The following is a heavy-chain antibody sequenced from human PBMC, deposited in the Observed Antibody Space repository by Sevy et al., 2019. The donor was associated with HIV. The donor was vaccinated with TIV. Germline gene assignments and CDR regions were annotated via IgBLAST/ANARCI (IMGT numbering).Heavy chain of an antibody. J-gene: IGHJ4*02. CDR3: ARVPTYHYGSATYFDY. D-gene: IGHD3-10*01. CDR2: IGVYNGNL. CDR1: GYIFSNSG. Sequence: ASVKVSCKTSGYIFSNSGITWVRQAPGQGLEWMGWIGVYNGNLKYAQKFQARLTMTTDTSTSTAYMELTSLGFDDTGVYYCARVPTYHYGSATYFDYWGQGTLVTVSS. V-gene: IGHV1-18*01.